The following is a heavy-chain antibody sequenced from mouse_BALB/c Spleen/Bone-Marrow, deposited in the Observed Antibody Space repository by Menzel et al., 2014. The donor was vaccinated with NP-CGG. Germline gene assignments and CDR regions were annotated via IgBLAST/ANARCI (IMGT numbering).Heavy chain of an antibody. Sequence: EVQLVESGAELVKPGASVKLSCTASGFNIKDTYMHWVKQRPEQGLEWIGRIDPANGNTKYDPKFQGKPTITADTSSNTAYLQLSSLTSEDTAVYYCARWEYYAMDYWGQGTSVTVSS. J-gene: IGHJ4*01. CDR2: IDPANGNT. CDR1: GFNIKDTY. V-gene: IGHV14-3*02. D-gene: IGHD4-1*01. CDR3: ARWEYYAMDY.